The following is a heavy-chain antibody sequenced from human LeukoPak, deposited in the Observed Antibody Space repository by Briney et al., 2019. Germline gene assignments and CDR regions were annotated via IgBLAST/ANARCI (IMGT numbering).Heavy chain of an antibody. J-gene: IGHJ5*02. Sequence: GASVKVSCKASGYTFTGYYMHWVRQAPGQGLEWMGWINPNSGGTNYAQKFQGRVTMTRDTSISTAYMELSRLRSDDTAVYYCARDGDRGDDYVWGSYRYIVSWFDPWGQGTLVTVSS. V-gene: IGHV1-2*02. CDR2: INPNSGGT. CDR3: ARDGDRGDDYVWGSYRYIVSWFDP. CDR1: GYTFTGYY. D-gene: IGHD3-16*02.